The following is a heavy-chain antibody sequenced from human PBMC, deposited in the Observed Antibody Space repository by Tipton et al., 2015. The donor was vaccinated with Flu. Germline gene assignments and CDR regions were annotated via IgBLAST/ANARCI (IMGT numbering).Heavy chain of an antibody. CDR1: GFTFSSYS. Sequence: LSLTCAASGFTFSSYSMHWVRQAPGKGLEWVAVIWYDGSNKYYADSVKGRFTISRDNSKNTLYLQMNSLRAEDTAVYYCARDHVPAAPSYFDYWGQGTLVTVSS. CDR3: ARDHVPAAPSYFDY. D-gene: IGHD2-2*01. CDR2: IWYDGSNK. J-gene: IGHJ4*02. V-gene: IGHV3-33*08.